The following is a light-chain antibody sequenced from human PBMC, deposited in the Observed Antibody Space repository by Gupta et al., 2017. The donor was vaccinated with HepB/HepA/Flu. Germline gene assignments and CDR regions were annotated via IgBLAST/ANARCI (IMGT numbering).Light chain of an antibody. Sequence: SYELTQPPSVSVSPGQTARITCSGDALPKKSVYWYQQKPGQAPVLVVYKDSERPSGIPARFTGSSSGTIVTLSIRGGQAEDEDDYYCQSADSTWVFGGGTKLTVL. CDR3: QSADSTWV. V-gene: IGLV3-25*03. CDR2: KDS. J-gene: IGLJ3*02. CDR1: ALPKKS.